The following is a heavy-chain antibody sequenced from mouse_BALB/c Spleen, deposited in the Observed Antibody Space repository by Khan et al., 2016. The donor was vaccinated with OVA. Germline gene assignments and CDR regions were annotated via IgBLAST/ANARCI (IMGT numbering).Heavy chain of an antibody. V-gene: IGHV1-84*01. CDR3: AREGACGNDRAWFHY. CDR2: IYTDNGNT. CDR1: GYTFTNYY. D-gene: IGHD2-2*01. Sequence: VQLQQSGPELVKPGDSVKISCKASGYTFTNYYIHWIKQTPGKGLEWMGWIYTDNGNTTYNEKFKGQVTLTVDTSSSTAYMQLSNLNYEDSAVYLCAREGACGNDRAWFHYWGQGTLVTVSS. J-gene: IGHJ3*01.